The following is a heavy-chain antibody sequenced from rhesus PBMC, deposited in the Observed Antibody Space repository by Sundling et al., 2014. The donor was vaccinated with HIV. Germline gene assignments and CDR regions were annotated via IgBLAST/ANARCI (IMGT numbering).Heavy chain of an antibody. D-gene: IGHD6-25*01. CDR3: VRDLHGSFDY. V-gene: IGHV4-173*01. J-gene: IGHJ4*01. Sequence: QVQLQESGPGLVKPSETLSLTCAVSGGSISSNYWSWIRQPPGKGLEWIGRISASGGSTDYNPSLKSRVSISTDTSRNQFSLKLTSVTAADTAVYYCVRDLHGSFDYWGQGVLVTVSS. CDR1: GGSISSNY. CDR2: ISASGGST.